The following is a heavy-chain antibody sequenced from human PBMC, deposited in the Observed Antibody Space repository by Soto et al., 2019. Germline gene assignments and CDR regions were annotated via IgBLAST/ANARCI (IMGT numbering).Heavy chain of an antibody. V-gene: IGHV3-21*01. CDR1: GFTFSSYS. J-gene: IGHJ5*02. CDR2: ISSSSSYI. D-gene: IGHD6-6*01. CDR3: ARALYSSSPWFDP. Sequence: GGSLRLSCAASGFTFSSYSMNWVRQSPGKGLEWVSSISSSSSYIYYADSVKGRFTISRDNAKNSLYLQMNSLRAEDTAVYYCARALYSSSPWFDPWGQGTLVTVSS.